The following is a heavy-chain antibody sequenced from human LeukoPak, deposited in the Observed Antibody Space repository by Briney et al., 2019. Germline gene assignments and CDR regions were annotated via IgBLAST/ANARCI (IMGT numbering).Heavy chain of an antibody. J-gene: IGHJ5*02. D-gene: IGHD6-19*01. CDR1: GDSINNHY. CDR2: IYHSGSI. V-gene: IGHV4-59*08. CDR3: ARQRDNGWPNWFDH. Sequence: SETLSLTCTVSGDSINNHYWSWIRQPPGKGLEWIGYIYHSGSINYNPSLESRFTISVDTSKNQFSLKLNSVTAADTAVYFCARQRDNGWPNWFDHWGQGSLVTVSS.